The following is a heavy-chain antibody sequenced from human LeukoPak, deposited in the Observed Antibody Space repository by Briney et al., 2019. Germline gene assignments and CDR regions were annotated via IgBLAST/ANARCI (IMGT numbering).Heavy chain of an antibody. CDR1: GYTFTGYY. Sequence: GASVKVSCKASGYTFTGYYMHWVRQAPGQGLEWMGWINPNSGGTNYAQKFQGRVTMTRDTSISTAYMELSRLRSDDTAVYYCARRPEYYDFWSGSICDYWGQGTLVTVSS. V-gene: IGHV1-2*02. D-gene: IGHD3-3*01. CDR3: ARRPEYYDFWSGSICDY. CDR2: INPNSGGT. J-gene: IGHJ4*02.